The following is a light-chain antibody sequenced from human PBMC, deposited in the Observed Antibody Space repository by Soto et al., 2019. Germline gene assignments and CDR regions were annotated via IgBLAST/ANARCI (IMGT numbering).Light chain of an antibody. V-gene: IGKV3-20*01. CDR2: GAS. Sequence: EIVLTQSPATLSVSPGERATLYCRASQSVSSSYLAWYQQKPGQAPRLLIYGASTRATGIPARFSGSGSGTEFTLTISRLESEDFAVYYCQQYSSWPVTFGQGTKVDIK. CDR3: QQYSSWPVT. J-gene: IGKJ1*01. CDR1: QSVSSSY.